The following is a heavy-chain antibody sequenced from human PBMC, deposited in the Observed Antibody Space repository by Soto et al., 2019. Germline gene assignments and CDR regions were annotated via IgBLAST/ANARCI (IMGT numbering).Heavy chain of an antibody. CDR2: LYYSGST. V-gene: IGHV4-39*01. J-gene: IGHJ6*03. Sequence: KASETLSLTCTVSGGSISSSSYYWGWIRQPPGKGLEWVGSLYYSGSTYYNPSLRSRVTISVDTSENQFSLKLTSVTAADTAVYWCARHGGGYDYYYYMDVWGEGTTVTVSS. CDR3: ARHGGGYDYYYYMDV. CDR1: GGSISSSSYY.